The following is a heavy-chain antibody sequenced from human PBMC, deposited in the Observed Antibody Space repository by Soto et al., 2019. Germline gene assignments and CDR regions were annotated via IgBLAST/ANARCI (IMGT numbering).Heavy chain of an antibody. D-gene: IGHD5-12*01. V-gene: IGHV2-5*01. CDR2: IYWNDDK. Sequence: QITLKESGPTLVKPTQTLTLTCTFSGFSLSTSGVGVGWIRQPPGKALEWLALIYWNDDKRYSPSLKSRLTITKVAPTNQVVLTMTTMDPLDAATYYCGHMGGGLRSPCFDYWGQGTLVTVSS. J-gene: IGHJ4*02. CDR3: GHMGGGLRSPCFDY. CDR1: GFSLSTSGVG.